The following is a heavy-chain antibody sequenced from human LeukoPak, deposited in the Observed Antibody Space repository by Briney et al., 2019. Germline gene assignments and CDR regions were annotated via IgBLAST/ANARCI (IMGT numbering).Heavy chain of an antibody. CDR2: IYYRGST. J-gene: IGHJ4*02. CDR3: ARHGGGYSYGSDY. D-gene: IGHD5-18*01. V-gene: IGHV4-39*01. CDR1: GGSVSSSSYY. Sequence: SETLSLTCTVSGGSVSSSSYYWGWIRQPPGKGLEWIGSIYYRGSTYYNPSLKSRVTISVDTSKSQFSLKLSSVIAADTAVYYCARHGGGYSYGSDYWGQGTLVTVSS.